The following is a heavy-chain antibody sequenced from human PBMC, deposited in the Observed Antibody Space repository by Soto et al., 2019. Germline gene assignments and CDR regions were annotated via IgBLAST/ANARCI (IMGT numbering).Heavy chain of an antibody. CDR3: AKDLESARYITTGEFDY. D-gene: IGHD3-22*01. V-gene: IGHV3-23*01. Sequence: PGGSLRLSCAASGFTFSSYAMSWVRQAPGKGLEWVSAISGSGGSTYYADSVKGRFTISRDNSKNTLYLQMNSLRAEDTAVYYCAKDLESARYITTGEFDYWAQGTLVPVPS. CDR1: GFTFSSYA. J-gene: IGHJ4*02. CDR2: ISGSGGST.